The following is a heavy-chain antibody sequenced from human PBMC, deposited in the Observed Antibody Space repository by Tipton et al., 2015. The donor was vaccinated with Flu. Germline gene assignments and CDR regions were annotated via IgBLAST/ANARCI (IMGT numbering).Heavy chain of an antibody. CDR1: GFTFSSYD. V-gene: IGHV3-13*01. CDR2: IGVSGDT. D-gene: IGHD6-13*01. J-gene: IGHJ5*02. Sequence: SLRLSCEASGFTFSSYDMHWVRQTIGKGLQWVSGIGVSGDTYYPASVKGRFTISRDNDRNSVSLQMNSLRVEDTAMYYCARAWAAAGSAWGQGTLVTVSS. CDR3: ARAWAAAGSA.